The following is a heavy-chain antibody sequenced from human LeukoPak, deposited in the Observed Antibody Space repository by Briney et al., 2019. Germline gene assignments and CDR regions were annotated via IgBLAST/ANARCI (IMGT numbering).Heavy chain of an antibody. V-gene: IGHV3-30*18. CDR2: MSYDGRNT. D-gene: IGHD1-1*01. CDR1: GFTFSTYG. J-gene: IGHJ4*02. Sequence: PGTSPRLSCAASGFTFSTYGMHWVRQAPGKGLEWVAVMSYDGRNTYYADSVKGRFIISRDNSKNTLYLQMNSLRVEDTAVYYCAKVQLERRELLPNFDYWGQGTLVTVSS. CDR3: AKVQLERRELLPNFDY.